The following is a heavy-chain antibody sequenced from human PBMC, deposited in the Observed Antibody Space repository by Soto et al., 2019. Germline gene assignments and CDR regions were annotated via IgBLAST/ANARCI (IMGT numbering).Heavy chain of an antibody. Sequence: GESLNISCKGSGYSFTSYWIGWVRQMPGKGLEWMGIIYPGDSDTRYSPSFQGQVTITADDSTSTAYMELNSLKSDDTAVYYCARGQVGSLTPFDYWGQGTLVTVSS. CDR2: IYPGDSDT. D-gene: IGHD1-26*01. V-gene: IGHV5-51*01. CDR3: ARGQVGSLTPFDY. J-gene: IGHJ4*02. CDR1: GYSFTSYW.